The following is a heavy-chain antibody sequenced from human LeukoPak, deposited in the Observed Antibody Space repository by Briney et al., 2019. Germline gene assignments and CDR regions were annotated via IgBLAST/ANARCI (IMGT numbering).Heavy chain of an antibody. Sequence: GGSLRLSCAASGLTFSSYAMMWLRQAPGKGLEWISYISGSGSTKYYAGSVKGRFTISRDNAKNSLYLQMNSLRAEDTAVYYCARDRRVPIIHSLDYWGQGILVTVSP. CDR2: ISGSGSTK. V-gene: IGHV3-48*04. CDR1: GLTFSSYA. CDR3: ARDRRVPIIHSLDY. D-gene: IGHD3-3*01. J-gene: IGHJ4*02.